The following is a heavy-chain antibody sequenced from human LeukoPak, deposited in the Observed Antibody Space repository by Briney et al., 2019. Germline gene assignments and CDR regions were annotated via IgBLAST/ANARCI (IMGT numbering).Heavy chain of an antibody. V-gene: IGHV3-21*01. Sequence: PGGPLRLSWAAHGSTFNYNGMNWSPQAPGKGLKRVSSISHRSSVIYYADSVKSRFTISRANAKNSLNLQMNSLRAEDTAVYYCARHQVAVTGFKRNWFDPWGQGVLATVPS. CDR2: ISHRSSVI. CDR1: GSTFNYNG. J-gene: IGHJ5*02. CDR3: ARHQVAVTGFKRNWFDP. D-gene: IGHD6-19*01.